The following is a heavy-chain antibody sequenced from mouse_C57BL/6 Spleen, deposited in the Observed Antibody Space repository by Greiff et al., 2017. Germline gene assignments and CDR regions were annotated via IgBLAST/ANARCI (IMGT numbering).Heavy chain of an antibody. J-gene: IGHJ2*01. CDR2: ISSGSSTN. Sequence: EVHLVESGGGLVKPGGSLKLSCAASGFTFSDYGMHWVRQAPEKGLEWVEYISSGSSTNYYADTVKGRFTISRDNAKTTLFLQMTRLRSEDTAMYYCEREGPYGSSSFDCWGQGTTLTVSS. V-gene: IGHV5-17*01. D-gene: IGHD1-1*01. CDR3: EREGPYGSSSFDC. CDR1: GFTFSDYG.